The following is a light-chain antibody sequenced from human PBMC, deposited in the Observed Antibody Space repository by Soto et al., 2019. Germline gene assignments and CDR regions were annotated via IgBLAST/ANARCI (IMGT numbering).Light chain of an antibody. CDR3: QQYNSYSWA. CDR2: KAS. V-gene: IGKV1-5*03. J-gene: IGKJ1*01. CDR1: QSISTW. Sequence: DIQMTQSPSTLSASVGDRVTITCRASQSISTWLAWYQQRAGKAPKLLIYKASNLESGVPSRFSGSGSGTDFTLTISSLQRDDFATYYCQQYNSYSWAFGQGTKVEIK.